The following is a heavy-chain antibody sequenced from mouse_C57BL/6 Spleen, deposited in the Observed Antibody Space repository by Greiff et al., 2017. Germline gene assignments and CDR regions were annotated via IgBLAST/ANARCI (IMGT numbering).Heavy chain of an antibody. J-gene: IGHJ2*01. V-gene: IGHV1-82*01. Sequence: VKLLESGPELVKPGASVKISCKASGYAFSSSWMNWVKQRPGKGLEWIGRIYPGDGDTNYNGKFKGKATLTADKSSSTAYMQLSRLTSEDSAVYFCARRRIYYDYDVWGLDYWGQGTTLTVSS. CDR3: ARRRIYYDYDVWGLDY. CDR1: GYAFSSSW. CDR2: IYPGDGDT. D-gene: IGHD2-4*01.